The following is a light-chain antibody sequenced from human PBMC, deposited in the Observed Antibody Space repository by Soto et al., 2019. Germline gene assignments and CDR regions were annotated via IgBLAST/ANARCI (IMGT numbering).Light chain of an antibody. J-gene: IGKJ1*01. CDR2: GAS. V-gene: IGKV3-20*01. CDR3: QQYGTSRQT. Sequence: DIVLTQSPGTLSLSPGERATLSCRASQSVTSSYVARYQQKPGQAPRLLIYGASSRATGIPDRFTGSGSGTDFTLTISRLEPEDFAVYYCQQYGTSRQTFGQGTKVEVK. CDR1: QSVTSSY.